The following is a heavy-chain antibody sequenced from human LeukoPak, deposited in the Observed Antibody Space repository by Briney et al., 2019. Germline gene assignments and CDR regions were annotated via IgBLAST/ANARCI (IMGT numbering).Heavy chain of an antibody. J-gene: IGHJ3*02. CDR3: ARVGLNDAFDI. CDR2: IIPIFGTA. Sequence: ASVKVSCKASGGTFSSYAISWVRQAPGQGLEWMGGIIPIFGTANYAQKFQGRVTITTDESTSTAYTELSSLRSEDTAVYYCARVGLNDAFDIWGQGTMVTVSS. V-gene: IGHV1-69*05. CDR1: GGTFSSYA. D-gene: IGHD3-16*01.